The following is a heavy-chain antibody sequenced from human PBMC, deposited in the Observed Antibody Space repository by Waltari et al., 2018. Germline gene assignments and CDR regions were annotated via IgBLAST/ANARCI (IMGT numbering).Heavy chain of an antibody. J-gene: IGHJ4*02. V-gene: IGHV4-4*07. CDR3: ARELPVTMIVVVFDY. CDR2: IYTSGST. CDR1: GGSISSYY. Sequence: QVQLQESGPGLVKPSETLSLTCTVSGGSISSYYWSWIRQPAGKGLEWIGRIYTSGSTNYNPSLKSRVTMSVDTSKNQFSLKLSSVTAADTAVYYCARELPVTMIVVVFDYWGQGTLVTVSS. D-gene: IGHD3-22*01.